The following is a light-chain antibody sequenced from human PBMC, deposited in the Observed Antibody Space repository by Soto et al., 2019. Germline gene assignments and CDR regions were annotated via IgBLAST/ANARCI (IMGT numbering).Light chain of an antibody. Sequence: QSALTQPPSASGSPGQSVTISCTGTSSDVGASNYVSWYQQHPGKAPKLVIYEVTKRPSGVPDRFSGSKSGNTASLTVSGLQAEDEADYYCSSYAVTNNVVFGTGTKVTVL. CDR1: SSDVGASNY. CDR2: EVT. J-gene: IGLJ1*01. CDR3: SSYAVTNNVV. V-gene: IGLV2-8*01.